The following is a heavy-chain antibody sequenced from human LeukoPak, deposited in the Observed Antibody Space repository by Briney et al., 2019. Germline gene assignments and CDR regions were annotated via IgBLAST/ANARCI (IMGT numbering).Heavy chain of an antibody. D-gene: IGHD3-10*01. Sequence: GASVKVSCKASGYTFTGYYMHWVRQAPGQGLEWMGWINPNSGGTNYAQKLQGRVTMTRDTSISTAYMELSRLRSDDTAVYYCAREPMVRGVTHYYMDVWGKGTTVTVS. CDR3: AREPMVRGVTHYYMDV. J-gene: IGHJ6*03. CDR1: GYTFTGYY. CDR2: INPNSGGT. V-gene: IGHV1-2*02.